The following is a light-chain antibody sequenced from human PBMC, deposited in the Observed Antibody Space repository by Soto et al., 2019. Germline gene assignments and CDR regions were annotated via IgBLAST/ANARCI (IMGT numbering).Light chain of an antibody. Sequence: DIQLTQSPSFLSASVGDRVTITCRANQDINTYLAWYQQKPGKAPKLLIFAASTLQNGVPSRFRGSGSGTEFTVTFTSLQPEDFATYYCQQRKSYPITFGQGTRLEIK. V-gene: IGKV1-9*01. CDR2: AAS. J-gene: IGKJ5*01. CDR3: QQRKSYPIT. CDR1: QDINTY.